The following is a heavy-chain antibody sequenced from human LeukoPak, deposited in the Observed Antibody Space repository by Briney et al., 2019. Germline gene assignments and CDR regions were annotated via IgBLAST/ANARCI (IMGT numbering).Heavy chain of an antibody. D-gene: IGHD1-26*01. J-gene: IGHJ4*02. CDR3: ASLYSGSYSNDY. CDR1: GYTFTSYG. Sequence: ASVKVSCKASGYTFTSYGISWVRQAPGQGLEWMGWINPNSGGTNYAQKLQGRVTMTTDTSTSTAYMELRSLRSDDTAVYYCASLYSGSYSNDYWGQGTLVTVSS. CDR2: INPNSGGT. V-gene: IGHV1-18*01.